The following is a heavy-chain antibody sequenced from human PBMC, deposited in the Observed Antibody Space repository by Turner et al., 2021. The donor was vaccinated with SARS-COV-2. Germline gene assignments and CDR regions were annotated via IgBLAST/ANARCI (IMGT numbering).Heavy chain of an antibody. D-gene: IGHD4-17*01. Sequence: QLQLQESGPRLVKPSETLSLTCTVSGDSIAGSAYYWGWIRQSPAKGLEWIGTVDSGGTTYYKPSLKRRITLSVDTYTNHFYLNLYSVTAADTAVYYCVRLSLVYGDYAEYWGQGALVTVSS. CDR3: VRLSLVYGDYAEY. V-gene: IGHV4-39*02. CDR1: GDSIAGSAYY. J-gene: IGHJ4*02. CDR2: VDSGGTT.